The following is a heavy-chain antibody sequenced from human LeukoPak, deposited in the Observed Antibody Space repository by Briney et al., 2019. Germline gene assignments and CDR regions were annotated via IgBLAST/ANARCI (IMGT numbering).Heavy chain of an antibody. Sequence: EASVKVSCKASGYTLSSYGISWVRQAPGQGLEWMGGIIPIFGTANYAQKFQGRVTITTDESTSTAYMELSRLRSEDTAVYYCARGSYGYCSSTSCYDAFDIWGQGTMVTVSS. CDR2: IIPIFGTA. D-gene: IGHD2-2*01. CDR1: GYTLSSYG. V-gene: IGHV1-69*05. J-gene: IGHJ3*02. CDR3: ARGSYGYCSSTSCYDAFDI.